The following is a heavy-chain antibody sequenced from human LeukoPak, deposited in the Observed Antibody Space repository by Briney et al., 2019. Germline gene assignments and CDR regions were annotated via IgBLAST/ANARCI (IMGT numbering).Heavy chain of an antibody. D-gene: IGHD4-17*01. CDR3: ARDPSLEYGDYVASDY. Sequence: SVKVSCKASGGTFISYAISWVRQAPGQGLEWMGRIIPILGIANYAQKFQGRVTITADKSTSTAYMELSSLRSEDTAVYYCARDPSLEYGDYVASDYWGQGTLVTVSS. V-gene: IGHV1-69*04. CDR2: IIPILGIA. CDR1: GGTFISYA. J-gene: IGHJ4*02.